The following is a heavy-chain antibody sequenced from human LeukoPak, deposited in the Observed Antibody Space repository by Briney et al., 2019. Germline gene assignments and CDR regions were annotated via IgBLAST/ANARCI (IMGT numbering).Heavy chain of an antibody. J-gene: IGHJ4*02. D-gene: IGHD6-19*01. CDR2: IYYSEST. Sequence: NPSETLSLTCTVSGGSISSYYWSWLRQPPGKGLEWIGYIYYSESTNYNPSLKSRVTISLDTSKNQFSLKLNSVTAADTAVYYCARIGSGWTYYFDYWGQGTLVTVSS. CDR3: ARIGSGWTYYFDY. CDR1: GGSISSYY. V-gene: IGHV4-59*01.